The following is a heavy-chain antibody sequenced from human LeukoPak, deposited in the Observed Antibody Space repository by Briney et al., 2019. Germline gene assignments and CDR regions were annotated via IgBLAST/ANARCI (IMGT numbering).Heavy chain of an antibody. D-gene: IGHD6-13*01. CDR3: ARISRAASEKYYVDY. Sequence: PSETLSLTCTVPGGSISSSSYYWGWIRQPPGKGLEWIGNIYYSGSTYYNPSLKSRVTMSVDTSKNQFSLKLSSVTATDTAVYYCARISRAASEKYYVDYWGQGTLVTV. V-gene: IGHV4-39*07. CDR1: GGSISSSSYY. CDR2: IYYSGST. J-gene: IGHJ4*02.